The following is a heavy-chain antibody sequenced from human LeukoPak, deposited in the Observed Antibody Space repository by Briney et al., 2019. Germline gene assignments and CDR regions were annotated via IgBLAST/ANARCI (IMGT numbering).Heavy chain of an antibody. Sequence: GGSLRLSCAASGFTLSDYTMSWVRQTPEKGLEWVSSITSTSGYIYYADSVKGRFTISRGNSKNTLYLQMNSLRAEDTAVYYCAKGDTDFWSGYHYFDYWGQGTLVTVSS. CDR2: ITSTSGYI. CDR3: AKGDTDFWSGYHYFDY. D-gene: IGHD3-3*01. CDR1: GFTLSDYT. J-gene: IGHJ4*02. V-gene: IGHV3-23*01.